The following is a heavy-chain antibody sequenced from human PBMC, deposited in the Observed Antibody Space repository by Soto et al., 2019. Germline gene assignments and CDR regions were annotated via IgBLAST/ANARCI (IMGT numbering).Heavy chain of an antibody. D-gene: IGHD6-13*01. V-gene: IGHV4-59*01. J-gene: IGHJ6*02. CDR1: GGSISGYY. Sequence: SETLSLTCTVSGGSISGYYWSWIRQPPGKGLEWIGYVYNTGSTVYNPSFKSRVTISVDTSKNQFSLKLSSVTAADTAVYYCARSLYSSSWSTYYYYGMDVWGQGTTVTSP. CDR2: VYNTGST. CDR3: ARSLYSSSWSTYYYYGMDV.